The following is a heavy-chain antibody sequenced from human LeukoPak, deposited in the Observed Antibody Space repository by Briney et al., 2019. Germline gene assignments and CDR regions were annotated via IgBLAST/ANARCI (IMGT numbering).Heavy chain of an antibody. D-gene: IGHD4-17*01. Sequence: TGGPLRLSCAASGFSFSTYWMHWVRQAPGKGLVWVSRINSDGSSTSYADSVKGRFSISRDNAKNTLYLQMNSLRADDTAVYYCARPLGPRNTVTTPAPFDYWGQGTLVTVSS. J-gene: IGHJ4*02. CDR2: INSDGSST. CDR1: GFSFSTYW. CDR3: ARPLGPRNTVTTPAPFDY. V-gene: IGHV3-74*01.